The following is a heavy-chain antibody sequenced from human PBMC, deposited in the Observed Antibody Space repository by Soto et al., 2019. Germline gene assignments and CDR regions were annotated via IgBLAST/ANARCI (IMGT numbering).Heavy chain of an antibody. CDR1: GFTFSSYA. V-gene: IGHV3-23*05. Sequence: LRLSCAASGFTFSSYAMTCVRQAPGRGLEWVSAIDSSGSGTYYADSVKGRFTISRDNSKNTLFLQMNSLRAEDMAIYYRNYYESNGFFGQWGQGTLVTVSS. D-gene: IGHD3-22*01. J-gene: IGHJ4*02. CDR3: NYYESNGFFGQ. CDR2: IDSSGSGT.